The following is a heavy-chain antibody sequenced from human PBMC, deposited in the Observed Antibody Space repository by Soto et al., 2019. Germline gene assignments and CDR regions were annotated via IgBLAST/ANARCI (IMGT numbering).Heavy chain of an antibody. CDR1: GFTFSNYP. J-gene: IGHJ4*02. CDR2: ISGDETDQ. Sequence: QVRLVESGGGVVQPGKSLRLSCGASGFTFSNYPMHWVRQAPGKGLEWVAVISGDETDQSYADSVRGRFSISRDNXXXXXXXXXXXXXXXXXXXXXXXXXXXXXXXXXXDHWGQGTLVTVSS. CDR3: XXXXXXXXXXXXDH. V-gene: IGHV3-30-3*01.